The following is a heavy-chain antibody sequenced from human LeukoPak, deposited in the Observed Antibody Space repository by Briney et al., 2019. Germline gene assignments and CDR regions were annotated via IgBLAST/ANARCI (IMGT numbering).Heavy chain of an antibody. CDR1: GYTFTDYY. J-gene: IGHJ5*02. D-gene: IGHD3-10*01. V-gene: IGHV1-2*02. Sequence: GASVKVSCKASGYTFTDYYMHWVRQAPGQGLEWMGWINPNSGGTNYAQKFQGRVTMTRDTSISTAYMELSRLRSDDTAVYYCARDPPMVRGVWWFDPWGQGTLVTVSS. CDR2: INPNSGGT. CDR3: ARDPPMVRGVWWFDP.